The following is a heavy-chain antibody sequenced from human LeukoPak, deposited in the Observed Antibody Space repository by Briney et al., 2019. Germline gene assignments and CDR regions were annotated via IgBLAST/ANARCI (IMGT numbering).Heavy chain of an antibody. J-gene: IGHJ2*01. CDR1: GGSISSYY. Sequence: SETLSLTCTVSGGSISSYYWSWIRQPPGKGLEWIGYIYYSGSTNYNPSLKSRVTISVDTSKNQFSLKLCSVTAADTAVYYCARVHSSGWYDDWYFDLWGRGTLVTVPS. V-gene: IGHV4-59*01. CDR3: ARVHSSGWYDDWYFDL. CDR2: IYYSGST. D-gene: IGHD6-19*01.